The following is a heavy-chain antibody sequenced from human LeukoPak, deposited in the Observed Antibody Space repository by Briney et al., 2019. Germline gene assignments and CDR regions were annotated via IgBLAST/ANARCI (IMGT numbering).Heavy chain of an antibody. J-gene: IGHJ6*02. D-gene: IGHD5-18*01. CDR3: ARDPIQRHHYYYYGMDV. CDR1: GGSISSGDYY. V-gene: IGHV4-30-4*01. Sequence: SETLSLTCTVSGGSISSGDYYWSWIRQPPGKGLEWIGYIYYSGSTYYNPSLKSRVTISVDTSKNQFSLKLSSVTAADTAVYYCARDPIQRHHYYYYGMDVWGQGTTVTVSS. CDR2: IYYSGST.